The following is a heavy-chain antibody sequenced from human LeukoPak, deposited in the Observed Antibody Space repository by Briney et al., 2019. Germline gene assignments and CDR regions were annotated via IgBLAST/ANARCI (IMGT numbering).Heavy chain of an antibody. V-gene: IGHV3-53*04. CDR3: ARVDTVMAYYFDL. J-gene: IGHJ4*02. D-gene: IGHD5-18*01. Sequence: GESLRLSCAASGFTFSSYSMNWVRQAPGKGLEWVSTIYSGGTTYYADSVMGRFTISRHNSRNTLYLQMNSLRAEDTAVYYCARVDTVMAYYFDLWGQGTLVTVSS. CDR2: IYSGGTT. CDR1: GFTFSSYS.